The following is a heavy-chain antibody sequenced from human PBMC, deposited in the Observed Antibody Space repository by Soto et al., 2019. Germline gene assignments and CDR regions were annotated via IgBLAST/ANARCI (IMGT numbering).Heavy chain of an antibody. CDR2: IYFSGST. Sequence: SETLSLTCTVSGGSISSGDYYWSWIRQHPGKGLEWIGYIYFSGSTYYNPSLKSRVTISVDTSKNQFSLKLSSVTAADTAVYYCASPSLSPANYYYGMDVWGQGTTVTVSS. CDR3: ASPSLSPANYYYGMDV. J-gene: IGHJ6*02. V-gene: IGHV4-30-4*01. CDR1: GGSISSGDYY. D-gene: IGHD2-2*01.